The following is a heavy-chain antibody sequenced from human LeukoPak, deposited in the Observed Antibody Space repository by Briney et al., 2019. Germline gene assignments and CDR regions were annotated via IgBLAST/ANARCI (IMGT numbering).Heavy chain of an antibody. CDR2: ISGSGGST. CDR1: GFTFSSYG. D-gene: IGHD3-22*01. CDR3: AKVVKYYDDSSGGVNWFDP. V-gene: IGHV3-23*01. J-gene: IGHJ5*02. Sequence: GGSLRLSCAASGFTFSSYGMSWVRQAPGKGLEWVSAISGSGGSTYYADSVKGRFTISRDNSKNTLYLQMNSLRAEDTAVYYCAKVVKYYDDSSGGVNWFDPWGQGTLVTVSS.